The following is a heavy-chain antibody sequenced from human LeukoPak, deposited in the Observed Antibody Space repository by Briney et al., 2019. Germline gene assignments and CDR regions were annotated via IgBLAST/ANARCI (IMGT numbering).Heavy chain of an antibody. Sequence: GRSLRLSCAASGFTFSSYGMHWVRQAPGKGLEWVAVISYDGSNKYYADSVKGRFTISRDNSKNTLYLQMNSLRAEDTAVYYCAKVRYGGYYYYFDYWDQGTLVTVSS. CDR3: AKVRYGGYYYYFDY. V-gene: IGHV3-30*18. J-gene: IGHJ4*02. CDR1: GFTFSSYG. D-gene: IGHD5-12*01. CDR2: ISYDGSNK.